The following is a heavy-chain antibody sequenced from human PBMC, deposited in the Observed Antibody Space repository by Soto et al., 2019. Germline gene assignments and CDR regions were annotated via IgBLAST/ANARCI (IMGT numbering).Heavy chain of an antibody. J-gene: IGHJ5*02. Sequence: QVQLVESGGGVGQPGRSLRLSCAASGFTFSSYGMHWVRQAPGKGLEWVAVISYDGSNKYYADSVKGRFTISRDNSKNTLYLQMNSLRAEDTAVYYCAKGTDYGDYSGENWFDPWGQGTLVTVSS. D-gene: IGHD4-17*01. CDR3: AKGTDYGDYSGENWFDP. V-gene: IGHV3-30*18. CDR1: GFTFSSYG. CDR2: ISYDGSNK.